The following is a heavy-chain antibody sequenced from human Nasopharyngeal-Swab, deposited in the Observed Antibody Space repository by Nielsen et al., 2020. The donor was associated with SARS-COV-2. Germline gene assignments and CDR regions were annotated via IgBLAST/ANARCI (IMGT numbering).Heavy chain of an antibody. Sequence: SETLSLTCAVYGGSFSGYYWSWIRQPPGKGLEWIGEINHSGSTNYNPSLKSRVTISVDTSKNQFSLKLSSVTAADTAVYYCARVGVSLYYYYYGMDVWGQGTTVTVSS. CDR3: ARVGVSLYYYYYGMDV. CDR2: INHSGST. V-gene: IGHV4-34*01. CDR1: GGSFSGYY. D-gene: IGHD3-10*01. J-gene: IGHJ6*02.